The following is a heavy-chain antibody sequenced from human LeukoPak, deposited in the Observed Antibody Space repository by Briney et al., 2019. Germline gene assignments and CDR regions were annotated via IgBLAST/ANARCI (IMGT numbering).Heavy chain of an antibody. CDR1: GFTVSSNY. CDR3: ARALRDGYMKYYFDY. V-gene: IGHV3-53*01. J-gene: IGHJ4*02. D-gene: IGHD5-24*01. CDR2: IYSGGST. Sequence: EGSLRLSCAASGFTVSSNYMSWVRQAPGKGLEWVSVIYSGGSTYYADSVKGRFTISRDNSKNTLYLQMNSLRAEDTAVYYCARALRDGYMKYYFDYWGQGTLVTVSS.